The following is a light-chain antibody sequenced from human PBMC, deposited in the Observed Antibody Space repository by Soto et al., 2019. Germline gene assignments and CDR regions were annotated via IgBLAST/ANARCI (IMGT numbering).Light chain of an antibody. CDR2: CAS. Sequence: IVLTQSPGTLSLSPGERATLSCRASQSVSSNYLAWYQQKPGQAARLLIYCASNRATAIADRFSGSGSATDFTLTISRVNPEDFEVYYCQQYGSSPYTFGQGTRLDI. CDR1: QSVSSNY. J-gene: IGKJ2*01. V-gene: IGKV3-20*01. CDR3: QQYGSSPYT.